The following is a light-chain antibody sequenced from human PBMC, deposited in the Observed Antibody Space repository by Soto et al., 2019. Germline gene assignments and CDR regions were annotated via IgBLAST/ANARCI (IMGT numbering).Light chain of an antibody. Sequence: DIQMTQSPSTLSASVGDRITITCRANLTISRWLAWYQQKPGKPPKLLIYRASSLATGVPSRFSDSGSGTEFSLTMSSLRPDDFATICRQQYNSYVPNTFGQGTKVEIK. CDR2: RAS. V-gene: IGKV1-5*03. CDR3: QQYNSYVPNT. CDR1: LTISRW. J-gene: IGKJ2*01.